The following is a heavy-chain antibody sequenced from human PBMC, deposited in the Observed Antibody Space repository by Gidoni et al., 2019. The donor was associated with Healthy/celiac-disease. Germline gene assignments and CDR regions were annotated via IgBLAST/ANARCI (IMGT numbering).Heavy chain of an antibody. V-gene: IGHV4-4*02. D-gene: IGHD3-16*01. CDR3: ARDGGLGAFDI. Sequence: STNYNPSLKSRVTISVDKSKNQFSLKLSSVTAADTAVYYCARDGGLGAFDIWGQGTMVTVSS. CDR2: ST. J-gene: IGHJ3*02.